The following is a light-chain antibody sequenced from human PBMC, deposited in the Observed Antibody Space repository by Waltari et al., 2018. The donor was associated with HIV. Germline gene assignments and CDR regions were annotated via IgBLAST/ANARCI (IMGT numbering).Light chain of an antibody. J-gene: IGLJ2*01. V-gene: IGLV3-1*01. CDR2: QDS. Sequence: SYELTQPPSVSVSPGQTASITCSGDKLGDKYACWYQQKPGQSPVLVIYQDSKRPSGSPDGFSASTSGNTATLTISVTQAMDEAYYYCQAWDSSTVVFGGGTKLTVL. CDR3: QAWDSSTVV. CDR1: KLGDKY.